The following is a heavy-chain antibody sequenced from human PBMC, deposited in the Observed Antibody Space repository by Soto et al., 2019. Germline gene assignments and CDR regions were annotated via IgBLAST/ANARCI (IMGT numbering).Heavy chain of an antibody. CDR1: GGTFSSYA. CDR3: AGDREMATKIYYYYYGMDV. CDR2: IIPIFGTA. D-gene: IGHD5-12*01. J-gene: IGHJ6*02. Sequence: VKVSCKASGGTFSSYAISWVRQAPGQGLEWMGGIIPIFGTANYAQKFQGRVTITADESTSTAYMELSSLRSEDTAVYYCAGDREMATKIYYYYYGMDVWGQGTTVTVSS. V-gene: IGHV1-69*13.